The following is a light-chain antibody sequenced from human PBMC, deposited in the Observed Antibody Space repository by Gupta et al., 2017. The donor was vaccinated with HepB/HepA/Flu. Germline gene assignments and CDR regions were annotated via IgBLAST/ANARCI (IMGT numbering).Light chain of an antibody. Sequence: SALTQPASVSGSPGQSITIFCTGTSSAVGTYNFVSWYQQHPGKAPKLIIYEVTKRPAGVSNRFSGSKSGNTASLTISGLQAEDEADYYCCSDAGNCTLVCGGGTKLTVL. J-gene: IGLJ3*02. V-gene: IGLV2-23*02. CDR3: CSDAGNCTLV. CDR2: EVT. CDR1: SSAVGTYNF.